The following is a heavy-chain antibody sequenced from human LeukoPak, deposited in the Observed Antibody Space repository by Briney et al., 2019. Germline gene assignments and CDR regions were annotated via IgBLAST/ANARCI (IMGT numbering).Heavy chain of an antibody. V-gene: IGHV3-21*01. CDR3: ARDAKAVAGSLDY. D-gene: IGHD6-19*01. J-gene: IGHJ4*02. CDR2: ISSSSSYI. CDR1: GFTFSSYS. Sequence: GGSLRLSCAASGFTFSSYSMNWVRQAPGKVLEWVSSISSSSSYIYYADSVKGRFTISRDNAKNSLYLQMNSLRAEDTAVYYCARDAKAVAGSLDYWGQGTLVTVSS.